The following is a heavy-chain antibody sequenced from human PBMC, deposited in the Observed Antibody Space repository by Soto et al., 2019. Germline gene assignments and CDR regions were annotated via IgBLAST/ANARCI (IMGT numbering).Heavy chain of an antibody. J-gene: IGHJ3*02. V-gene: IGHV1-46*03. CDR3: AADPPNEEKDAFDI. Sequence: QVQLVQSGAEVKKPGASVKVSCKASGYTSTTYYIHWVRQAPGQGLEWMGIIHPSGGITNYAQKFQGRVTMTRDTSTNTVYMELSSLRSDDTAVYYCAADPPNEEKDAFDIGGQGTMVTVSS. D-gene: IGHD1-1*01. CDR1: GYTSTTYY. CDR2: IHPSGGIT.